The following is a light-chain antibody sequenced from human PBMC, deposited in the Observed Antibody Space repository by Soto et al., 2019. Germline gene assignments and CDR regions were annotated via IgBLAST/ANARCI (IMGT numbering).Light chain of an antibody. CDR2: LNSDGSH. CDR3: QTWGTGIQV. Sequence: QSVLTQSPSASASLGASVKLTCTLSSEHSSYAIAWHQQQPEKGPRYLMKLNSDGSHSKGDGIPDRFSGSSSGAERYLTISSLQSEDEADYYCQTWGTGIQVFGTGTKLTVL. J-gene: IGLJ1*01. V-gene: IGLV4-69*01. CDR1: SEHSSYA.